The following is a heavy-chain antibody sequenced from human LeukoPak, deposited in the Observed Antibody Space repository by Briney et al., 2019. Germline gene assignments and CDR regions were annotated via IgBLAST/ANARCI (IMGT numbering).Heavy chain of an antibody. CDR1: GGSISSSSYY. Sequence: SETLSLTCTVSGGSISSSSYYWGWIRQPPGKGLEWIGSIYYSGSTNYNPSLKSRVTISVDTSKNQFSLKLSSVTAADTAVYYCARVASGVVAPTVGGKRGMDVWGQGTTVTVSS. CDR2: IYYSGST. V-gene: IGHV4-39*07. D-gene: IGHD3-22*01. J-gene: IGHJ6*02. CDR3: ARVASGVVAPTVGGKRGMDV.